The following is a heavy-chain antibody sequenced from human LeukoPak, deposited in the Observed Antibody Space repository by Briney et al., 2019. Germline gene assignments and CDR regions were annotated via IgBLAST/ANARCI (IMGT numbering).Heavy chain of an antibody. CDR2: INPNSGVT. J-gene: IGHJ4*02. Sequence: ASVKVSCKASGYTFSGYYIHWVRQAPGQGLEWMGWINPNSGVTNYAQKFQGRVTMTRDTSISTAYMELRSLRSDDTAVYYCARVYYDSSGYYWDYWGQGTLVTVSS. CDR3: ARVYYDSSGYYWDY. CDR1: GYTFSGYY. D-gene: IGHD3-22*01. V-gene: IGHV1-2*02.